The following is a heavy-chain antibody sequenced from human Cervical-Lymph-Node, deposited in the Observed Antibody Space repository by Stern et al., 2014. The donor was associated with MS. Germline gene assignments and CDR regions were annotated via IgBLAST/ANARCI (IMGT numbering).Heavy chain of an antibody. CDR3: AREVDCSSTSCLYYYYAMDV. D-gene: IGHD2-2*01. Sequence: QVQLVESGAEVRKPGASVKVSCKTSGYTFTEYYMHWVRQAPGKGLEWMGWINPHSGGTNYAQKFQGWVTMTRDTSIGTVYMELSRLRSDDTAVYYCAREVDCSSTSCLYYYYAMDVWGQGTTVTVS. CDR2: INPHSGGT. CDR1: GYTFTEYY. V-gene: IGHV1-2*04. J-gene: IGHJ6*02.